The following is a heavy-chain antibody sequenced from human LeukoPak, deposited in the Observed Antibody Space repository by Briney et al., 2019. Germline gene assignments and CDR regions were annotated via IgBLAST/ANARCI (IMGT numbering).Heavy chain of an antibody. CDR3: ARRRNYYDSSGFAFDY. V-gene: IGHV3-21*04. CDR1: GFTFSSYS. D-gene: IGHD3-22*01. J-gene: IGHJ4*02. Sequence: GGSLRLSCAASGFTFSSYSMNWVRQAPGKGLEWVSSISSSSSYIYYADSVKGRFTISRDNAKNSLYLQMNSLRAEDTALYYCARRRNYYDSSGFAFDYWGQGTLVTVSS. CDR2: ISSSSSYI.